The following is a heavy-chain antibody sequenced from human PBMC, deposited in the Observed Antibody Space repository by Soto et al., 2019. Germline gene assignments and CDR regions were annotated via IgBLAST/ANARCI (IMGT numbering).Heavy chain of an antibody. CDR1: RGTFSSYT. J-gene: IGHJ5*02. Sequence: QVQLVQSGAEVKKPGSSVKVSCKASRGTFSSYTISWVRQAPGQGLEWMGRIIPILGIANYAQKFQGRVAITADKSTSTAYMELSSLRSEVTAVDYCARCAYSGYEYWFDPWGQGTLVTVSS. V-gene: IGHV1-69*02. D-gene: IGHD5-12*01. CDR2: IIPILGIA. CDR3: ARCAYSGYEYWFDP.